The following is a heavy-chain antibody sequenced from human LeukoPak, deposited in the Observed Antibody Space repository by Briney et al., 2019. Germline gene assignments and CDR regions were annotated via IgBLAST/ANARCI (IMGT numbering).Heavy chain of an antibody. CDR1: GGSISSSTYC. V-gene: IGHV4-39*07. CDR2: IYHSGST. CDR3: ARAGRRSSPNWFDP. D-gene: IGHD6-6*01. J-gene: IGHJ5*02. Sequence: SETLSPTCTVSGGSISSSTYCWGWIRQPPGKGLEWIGSIYHSGSTYYNPSLNSRVTISVDTSNTSKNQFSLKLSSVTAADTAMYYCARAGRRSSPNWFDPWGQGTLVIVSS.